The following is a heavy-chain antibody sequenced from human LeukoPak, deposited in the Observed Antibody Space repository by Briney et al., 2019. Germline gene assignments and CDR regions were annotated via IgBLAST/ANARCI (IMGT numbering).Heavy chain of an antibody. J-gene: IGHJ4*02. CDR2: ISASGGGT. D-gene: IGHD3-10*01. CDR1: GFTFGDYA. Sequence: GGSLRLSCTASGFTFGDYAMSWVRQAPGKGLEWVSSISASGGGTYYADSVKGRFTISRDNSKNTLYLQMNSLRAEDTAVYYCVMPHGSGSYSPYYFDYWGQGTLVTVSS. CDR3: VMPHGSGSYSPYYFDY. V-gene: IGHV3-23*01.